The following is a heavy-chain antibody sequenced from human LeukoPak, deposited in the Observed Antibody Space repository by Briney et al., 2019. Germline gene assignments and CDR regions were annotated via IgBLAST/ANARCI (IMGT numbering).Heavy chain of an antibody. D-gene: IGHD6-19*01. V-gene: IGHV3-7*01. J-gene: IGHJ5*02. Sequence: PGGSLRLSCAVSGFTFSNYWMTWVRQAPGKGLEWLANINQDGSEKYYVDSLKGRFTVSRDNAQNSLYLQMNSLRAEDTAVYYCAELAGSAWGQGTLVTVSS. CDR3: AELAGSA. CDR1: GFTFSNYW. CDR2: INQDGSEK.